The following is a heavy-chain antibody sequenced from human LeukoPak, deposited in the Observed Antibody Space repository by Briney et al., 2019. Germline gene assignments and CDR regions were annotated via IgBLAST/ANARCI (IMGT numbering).Heavy chain of an antibody. CDR3: ARGGSYSSSFLYYYYYMDV. V-gene: IGHV1-18*01. D-gene: IGHD6-6*01. J-gene: IGHJ6*03. Sequence: ASVKVSCKASGYTFTSYGISWVRQAPGQGLEWMGWISAYNGNTNYAQKLQGRVTMTTDTSTSTAYMELRSLRSDDTAVYYCARGGSYSSSFLYYYYYMDVWGKGTTVTVSS. CDR2: ISAYNGNT. CDR1: GYTFTSYG.